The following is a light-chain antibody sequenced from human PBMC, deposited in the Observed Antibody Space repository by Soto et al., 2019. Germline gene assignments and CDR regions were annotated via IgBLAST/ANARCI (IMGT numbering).Light chain of an antibody. J-gene: IGKJ5*01. CDR1: QSVGSY. CDR2: DSS. V-gene: IGKV3-11*01. CDR3: QQRSSWIT. Sequence: EIVLTQSPATLSLWPGETAILSCRASQSVGSYLSWYQQKPGQAPRLLIYDSSVRAPGIPARFRGSGSGTDFTLTISSLEPEDFALYYCQQRSSWITFGQGTRLEIE.